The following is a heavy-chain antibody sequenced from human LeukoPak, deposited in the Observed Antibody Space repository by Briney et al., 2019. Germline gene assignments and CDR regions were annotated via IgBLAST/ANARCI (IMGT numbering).Heavy chain of an antibody. V-gene: IGHV1-69*04. CDR3: ARALSSGSYYFDY. CDR1: GGTFSSYA. J-gene: IGHJ4*02. CDR2: IIPILGIA. D-gene: IGHD1-26*01. Sequence: ASVKVSCKASGGTFSSYAISWVRQAPGQGLEWMGRIIPILGIANHAQKFQGRVTITADKSTSTAYMELSSLRSEDTAVYYCARALSSGSYYFDYWGQGTLVTVSS.